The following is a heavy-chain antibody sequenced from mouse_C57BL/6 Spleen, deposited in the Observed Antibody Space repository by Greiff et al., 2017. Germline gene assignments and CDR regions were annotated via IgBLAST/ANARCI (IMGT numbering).Heavy chain of an antibody. V-gene: IGHV10-1*01. CDR2: IRSKSNNYAT. D-gene: IGHD1-1*01. Sequence: EVLLVESGGGLVQPKGSLKISCAASGFSFNTYAMNWVRQAPGKGLEWIARIRSKSNNYATYYADSVKDRFTISRDDSESMLYLQMNNLITEDTAMYYCVSEGKLRGYYAMDYWGQGTSVTVSS. CDR1: GFSFNTYA. CDR3: VSEGKLRGYYAMDY. J-gene: IGHJ4*01.